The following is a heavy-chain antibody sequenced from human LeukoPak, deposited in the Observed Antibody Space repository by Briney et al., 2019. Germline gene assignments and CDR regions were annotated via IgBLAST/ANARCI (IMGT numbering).Heavy chain of an antibody. V-gene: IGHV3-66*02. Sequence: GRSLRLSCAASGFTFSSYAMHWVRQAPGKGLEWVSVIYSSGSTYYSDSVKGRFTISRDTSKNTLYLQMNSLRAEDTAVYYCARGPGYYGSGTYAFDIWGPGTMVTVSS. J-gene: IGHJ3*02. CDR3: ARGPGYYGSGTYAFDI. D-gene: IGHD3-10*01. CDR1: GFTFSSYA. CDR2: IYSSGST.